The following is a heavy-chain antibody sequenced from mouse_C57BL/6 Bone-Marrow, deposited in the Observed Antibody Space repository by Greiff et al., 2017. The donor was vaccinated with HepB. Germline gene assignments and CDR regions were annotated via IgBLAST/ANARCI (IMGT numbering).Heavy chain of an antibody. J-gene: IGHJ3*01. V-gene: IGHV5-4*03. CDR1: GFTFSSYA. Sequence: EVNVVESGGGLVKPGGSLKLSCAASGFTFSSYAMSWVRQTPEKRLEWVATISDGGSYTYYPDNVKGRFTISRDNAKNNLYLQMSHLKSEDTAMYYCARSTMITTPYWGQGTLVTVSA. D-gene: IGHD2-4*01. CDR3: ARSTMITTPY. CDR2: ISDGGSYT.